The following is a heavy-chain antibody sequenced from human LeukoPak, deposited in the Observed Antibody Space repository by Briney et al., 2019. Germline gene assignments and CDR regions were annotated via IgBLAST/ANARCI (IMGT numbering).Heavy chain of an antibody. J-gene: IGHJ6*03. CDR2: IIPIFGTA. Sequence: GASVKVSCKASGGTFSSYAISWVRQAPGQGLEWMEGIIPIFGTANYAQKFQGRVTITMDESTSTAYMELSSLRSEDTAVYYCARGIAARQVYYYYYMDVWGKGTTVTVSS. V-gene: IGHV1-69*05. CDR3: ARGIAARQVYYYYYMDV. CDR1: GGTFSSYA. D-gene: IGHD6-6*01.